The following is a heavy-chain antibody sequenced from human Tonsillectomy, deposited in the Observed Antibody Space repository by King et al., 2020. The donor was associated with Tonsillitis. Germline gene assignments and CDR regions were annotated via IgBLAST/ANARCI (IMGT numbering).Heavy chain of an antibody. V-gene: IGHV1-18*01. CDR2: ISAYNGNT. J-gene: IGHJ6*03. D-gene: IGHD5-12*01. Sequence: VQLVESGAEVKKPGASVKVSCKAYGYTFTSYGISWVRQAPGQGLEWMGWISAYNGNTHYAQNLQGRVTLTTDTSTSTAYMELRSLRSDDTAVYYCATADKVATMINYYYYYMDVWGEGTTVTVSS. CDR3: ATADKVATMINYYYYYMDV. CDR1: GYTFTSYG.